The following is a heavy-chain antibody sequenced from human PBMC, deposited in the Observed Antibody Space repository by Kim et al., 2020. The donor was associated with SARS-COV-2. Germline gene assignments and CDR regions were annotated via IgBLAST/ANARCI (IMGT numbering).Heavy chain of an antibody. CDR2: VSAYNHET. V-gene: IGHV1-18*01. CDR1: GYTFSNYG. CDR3: ARVCGANCYLPDN. J-gene: IGHJ4*02. Sequence: ASVKVSCKASGYTFSNYGISWVRQAPGQGLEWMGWVSAYNHETYYGQKFKGRVTMTTDTPTTTAYMELRSLRSDDTALYYCARVCGANCYLPDNWGQGTLVTVSS. D-gene: IGHD2-2*01.